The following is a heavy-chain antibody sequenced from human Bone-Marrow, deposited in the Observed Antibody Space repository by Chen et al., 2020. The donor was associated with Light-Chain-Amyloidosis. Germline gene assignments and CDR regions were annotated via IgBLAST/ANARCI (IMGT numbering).Heavy chain of an antibody. D-gene: IGHD3-3*01. V-gene: IGHV3-30*02. Sequence: VQLVESGGGLVKPGGSLRLSCAASGFTFSSYAMHWVRQAPGEGLEWVAYIRYDGNTIYYADAVKGRFTISRDNSKNTLYLQMNSLRAEDTAVYYCAKDYDFWSGLLEYWGQGTLVTVSS. CDR3: AKDYDFWSGLLEY. CDR1: GFTFSSYA. CDR2: IRYDGNTI. J-gene: IGHJ4*02.